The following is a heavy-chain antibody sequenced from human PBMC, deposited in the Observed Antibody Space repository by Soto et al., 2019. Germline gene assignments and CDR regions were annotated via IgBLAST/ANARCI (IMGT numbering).Heavy chain of an antibody. J-gene: IGHJ6*03. D-gene: IGHD5-12*01. Sequence: QVQLVQSGAEVRKPGASVTVSCRSSGDSFNDYYIHWVRQAPGQVFEWMGWINPNGGVTKYAQKFQGWVSMTRDTSIMTVYMQLSRLRSADTAVYYCARERGGATATLYYYYFDMDVWGTGTTVTVSS. CDR3: ARERGGATATLYYYYFDMDV. CDR2: INPNGGVT. CDR1: GDSFNDYY. V-gene: IGHV1-2*04.